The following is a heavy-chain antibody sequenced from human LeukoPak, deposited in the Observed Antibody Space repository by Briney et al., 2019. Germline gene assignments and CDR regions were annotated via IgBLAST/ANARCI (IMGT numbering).Heavy chain of an antibody. CDR3: ARLQTWADY. J-gene: IGHJ4*02. CDR1: GYSFTNYW. D-gene: IGHD3-16*01. V-gene: IGHV5-51*01. Sequence: GGSLKISCKGSGYSFTNYWIAWVRQMPGKGLEWMGIIYPDNSDTRYSPSFQGQVSISADKSISTAYLQWGSLKASDTAMYYCARLQTWADYWGQGTLVTVSS. CDR2: IYPDNSDT.